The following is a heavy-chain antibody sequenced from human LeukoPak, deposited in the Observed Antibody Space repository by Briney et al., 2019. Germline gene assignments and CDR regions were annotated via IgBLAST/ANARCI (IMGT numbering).Heavy chain of an antibody. D-gene: IGHD1-1*01. CDR3: ARDRGTWFDP. CDR1: GFTFSSYG. V-gene: IGHV3-33*01. J-gene: IGHJ5*02. CDR2: IWYDGSNK. Sequence: GRSLRLSCAASGFTFSSYGMHWVRQAPGKGLEWVAVIWYDGSNKYYADSVKGRFTISRDNSKNTLYLQMNSLGAEDTAVYYCARDRGTWFDPWGQGTLVTVSS.